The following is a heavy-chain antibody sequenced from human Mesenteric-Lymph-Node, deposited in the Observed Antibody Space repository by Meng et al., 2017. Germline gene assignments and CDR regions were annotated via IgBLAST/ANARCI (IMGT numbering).Heavy chain of an antibody. CDR3: ARDWGISDWYNWFDP. D-gene: IGHD6-19*01. J-gene: IGHJ5*02. V-gene: IGHV3-7*01. CDR1: GFTFSSYW. CDR2: IKQDGSEK. Sequence: GGSLRLSCAASGFTFSSYWMSWVRQAPGKGLEWVANIKQDGSEKYYVDSVKGRFTISRDNAKNSLYLQMNSLRAEDTAVYYCARDWGISDWYNWFDPWGQGTLVTVSS.